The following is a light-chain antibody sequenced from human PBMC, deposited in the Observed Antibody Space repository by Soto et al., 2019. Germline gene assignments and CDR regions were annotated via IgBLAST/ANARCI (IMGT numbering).Light chain of an antibody. CDR3: SSYSSNSTLYV. CDR1: SSDVGAYNY. Sequence: QSALTQPVSVSGSPGQSIAISCSGTSSDVGAYNYVSWYQQHPDKAPKLMIYEVTTRPSGVSDRFSGSKSGNTASLTISGLQAEDEADYHCSSYSSNSTLYVFGTGTKVTV. CDR2: EVT. J-gene: IGLJ1*01. V-gene: IGLV2-14*01.